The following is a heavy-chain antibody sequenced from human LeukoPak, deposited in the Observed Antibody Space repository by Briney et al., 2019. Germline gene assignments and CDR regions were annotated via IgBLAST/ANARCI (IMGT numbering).Heavy chain of an antibody. Sequence: GGSLRLSCAASGFTFSSYAMSWVRQAPGKGLEWVSAISGSGGSTYYADSVKGRFTISRDNSKNTLYLQMNSLRAEDTAVYYCASRKLVAEEYYYYYYGMDVWGQGTTVTVSS. CDR1: GFTFSSYA. V-gene: IGHV3-23*01. D-gene: IGHD2-15*01. CDR2: ISGSGGST. CDR3: ASRKLVAEEYYYYYYGMDV. J-gene: IGHJ6*02.